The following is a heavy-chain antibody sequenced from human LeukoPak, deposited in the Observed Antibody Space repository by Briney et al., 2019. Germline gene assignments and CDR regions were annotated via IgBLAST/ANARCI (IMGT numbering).Heavy chain of an antibody. V-gene: IGHV4-59*01. CDR1: GGSISSYY. J-gene: IGHJ3*02. D-gene: IGHD3-9*01. Sequence: PSQTLSLTCTVSGGSISSYYSSWIRLPPGKGLEWSGNLSKSGNANYSPSLKSRVTIFGDTSKNQFFLKLSSVTAADTAVYYCARARYVNSFYAFDIWGQGTLVTVSS. CDR2: LSKSGNA. CDR3: ARARYVNSFYAFDI.